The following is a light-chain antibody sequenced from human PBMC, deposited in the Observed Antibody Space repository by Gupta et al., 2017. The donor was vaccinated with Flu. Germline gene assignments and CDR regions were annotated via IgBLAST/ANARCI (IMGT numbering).Light chain of an antibody. Sequence: IVLTQSPDSLAVSLGERATINCKSSQSLLAASNNRDFLAWFQKKPGQPPRGLIYWASTRQSGVPERFSGSGSGTDFTLTISSLQADDMAVDYCPQLYSAPLTFGQGTRLEI. V-gene: IGKV4-1*01. CDR1: QSLLAASNNRDF. J-gene: IGKJ5*01. CDR2: WAS. CDR3: PQLYSAPLT.